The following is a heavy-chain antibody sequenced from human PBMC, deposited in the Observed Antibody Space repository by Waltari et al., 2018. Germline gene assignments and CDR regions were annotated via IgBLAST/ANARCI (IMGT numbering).Heavy chain of an antibody. V-gene: IGHV1-69-2*01. Sequence: EVQLVQSGAEVKKPGATVKISCKASGYTFTDYYMHWVQQAPGKGLEWMGRVDPEDGETIYAEKFQGRVTITADTSTDTAYMELSSLRSEDTAVYYCATERGYYDILTGFLFDYWGQGTLVTVSS. CDR2: VDPEDGET. D-gene: IGHD3-9*01. J-gene: IGHJ4*02. CDR1: GYTFTDYY. CDR3: ATERGYYDILTGFLFDY.